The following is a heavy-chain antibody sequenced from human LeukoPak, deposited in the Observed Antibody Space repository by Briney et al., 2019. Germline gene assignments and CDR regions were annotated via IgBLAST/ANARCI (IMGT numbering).Heavy chain of an antibody. CDR1: GYTFTSYG. Sequence: GASVKVSCKASGYTFTSYGISWVRQAPGQGLEWMGWISAYNGNTNYAQKLQGRVTMTTDTSTSTAYMELRSLRSDDTAVYYCAREWAVGATLYYYYYMDVWGKGTTVTVSS. J-gene: IGHJ6*03. CDR3: AREWAVGATLYYYYYMDV. V-gene: IGHV1-18*01. CDR2: ISAYNGNT. D-gene: IGHD1-26*01.